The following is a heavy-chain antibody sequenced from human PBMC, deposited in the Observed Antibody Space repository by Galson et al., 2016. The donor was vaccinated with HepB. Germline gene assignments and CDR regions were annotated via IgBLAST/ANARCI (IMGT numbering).Heavy chain of an antibody. CDR1: GFAFSTYW. V-gene: IGHV3-7*03. CDR2: IKQDGGQK. D-gene: IGHD1-26*01. CDR3: ARASGDHDY. Sequence: SLRLSCAASGFAFSTYWMAWVRQAPGKGLEWVATIKQDGGQKYYVDSVEGRFTISRDNAENSLFLQMNSLRVEETAVYFCARASGDHDYWGQGTLVTVSS. J-gene: IGHJ4*02.